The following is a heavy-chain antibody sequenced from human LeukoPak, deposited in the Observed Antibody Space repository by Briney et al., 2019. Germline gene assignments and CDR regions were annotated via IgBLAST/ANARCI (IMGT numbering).Heavy chain of an antibody. V-gene: IGHV3-23*01. CDR2: ISGSGGST. CDR3: AKGHIVATIRRRDYFDY. CDR1: GFTFSSYA. Sequence: PGGSLRLSCAASGFTFSSYAMSWVRQAPGKGLEWVSAISGSGGSTYYADSVKGRSTISRDNSKNTLYLQMNSLRAEDTAVYYCAKGHIVATIRRRDYFDYWGQGTLVTVSS. D-gene: IGHD5-12*01. J-gene: IGHJ4*02.